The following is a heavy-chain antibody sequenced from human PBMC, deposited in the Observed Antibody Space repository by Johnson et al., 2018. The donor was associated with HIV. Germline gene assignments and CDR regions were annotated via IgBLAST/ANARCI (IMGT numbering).Heavy chain of an antibody. CDR1: GFTFSTYD. CDR3: AKDFDYYDSSGYYGDI. J-gene: IGHJ3*02. V-gene: IGHV3-13*01. CDR2: IGDGAGDA. Sequence: EVQLVESGGGLVQPGRSLRLSCAASGFTFSTYDTHWVRQVTGKRLQWVPVIGDGAGDADSLGSVKGRFTISRDNSKNTLYLQMNSLRAEDTAVYYCAKDFDYYDSSGYYGDIWGQGTMVTVSS. D-gene: IGHD3-22*01.